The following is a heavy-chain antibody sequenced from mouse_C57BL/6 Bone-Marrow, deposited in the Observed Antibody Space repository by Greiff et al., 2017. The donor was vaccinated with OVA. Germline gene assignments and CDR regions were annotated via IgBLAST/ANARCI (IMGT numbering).Heavy chain of an antibody. CDR3: ARDDGYHGDYAMDY. Sequence: QVQLQQSGPELVKPGASVKISCKASGYAFSSSWMNWVKQRPGKGLEWIGRIYPGDGDTNYNGKFKGKATLTADKSSSTAYMQLSSLTSEDSAVYFCARDDGYHGDYAMDYWGQGTSVTVSS. D-gene: IGHD2-3*01. CDR2: IYPGDGDT. J-gene: IGHJ4*01. CDR1: GYAFSSSW. V-gene: IGHV1-82*01.